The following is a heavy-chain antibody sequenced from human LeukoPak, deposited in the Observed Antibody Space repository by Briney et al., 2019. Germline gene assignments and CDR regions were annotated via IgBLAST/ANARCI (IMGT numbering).Heavy chain of an antibody. Sequence: GGSLRLSCAASGFPFSSYSMNWVRQAPGKGLEWVSVIYSGGSTYYADSVKGRFTISRDNSKNTLYLQMNSLRAEDTAVYYCAGGTAMVSLYYMDVWGKGTTVTVSS. V-gene: IGHV3-53*01. CDR3: AGGTAMVSLYYMDV. J-gene: IGHJ6*03. D-gene: IGHD5-18*01. CDR1: GFPFSSYS. CDR2: IYSGGST.